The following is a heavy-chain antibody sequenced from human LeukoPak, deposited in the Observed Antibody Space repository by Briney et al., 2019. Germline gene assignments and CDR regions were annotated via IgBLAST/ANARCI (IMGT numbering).Heavy chain of an antibody. J-gene: IGHJ4*02. D-gene: IGHD1-26*01. CDR1: GGTFSSYA. V-gene: IGHV1-69*01. CDR2: IIPIFGTA. Sequence: SVTVSCKASGGTFSSYAISWVRQAPGQGLEWMGGIIPIFGTANYAQKFQGRVTITADESTSTAYMEPSSLRSEDTAVYYCASGGESIVGATGFDYWGQGTLVTVSS. CDR3: ASGGESIVGATGFDY.